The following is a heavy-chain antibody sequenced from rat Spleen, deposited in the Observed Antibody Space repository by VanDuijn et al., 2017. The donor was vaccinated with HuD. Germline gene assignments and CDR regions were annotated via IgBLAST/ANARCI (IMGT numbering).Heavy chain of an antibody. D-gene: IGHD1-1*01. CDR3: TREGTVVTNFDY. CDR1: GFTFSDYY. Sequence: EVQLVESDGGLVQPGRSLKLSCAASGFTFSDYYMAWVRQAPTKGLEWVATISYDGSSTYYRDSVKGRFTISRDNAKSTLYLQMDSLRSEDTATYYCTREGTVVTNFDYWGQGVMVTGSS. V-gene: IGHV5-29*01. J-gene: IGHJ2*01. CDR2: ISYDGSST.